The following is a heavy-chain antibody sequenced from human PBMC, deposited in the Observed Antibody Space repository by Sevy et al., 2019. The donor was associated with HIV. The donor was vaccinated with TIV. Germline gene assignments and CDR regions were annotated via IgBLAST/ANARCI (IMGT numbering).Heavy chain of an antibody. Sequence: GESLKISCAASGFTFSDYYISWIRQAPGKGLEWISYISNSGTTKYYADSAKGRFTISRDNTKNSLYLQVNNLRAEDTAVYYCATHQLFASGYLGYFDYWGQGTLVTVSS. D-gene: IGHD3-3*01. J-gene: IGHJ4*02. CDR2: ISNSGTTK. CDR1: GFTFSDYY. CDR3: ATHQLFASGYLGYFDY. V-gene: IGHV3-11*01.